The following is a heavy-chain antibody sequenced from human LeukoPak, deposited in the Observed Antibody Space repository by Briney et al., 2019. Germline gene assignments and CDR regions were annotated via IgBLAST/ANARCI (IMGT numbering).Heavy chain of an antibody. J-gene: IGHJ6*02. CDR2: FDLEDGET. CDR1: GGTFSSYA. Sequence: ASVKVSCKASGGTFSSYAISWVRQAPGKGLEWMGGFDLEDGETIYAQKFQGRVTMTEDTSTDTAYMELSSLRSEDTAVYYCALYYGMDVWGQGTTVTVSS. CDR3: ALYYGMDV. V-gene: IGHV1-24*01.